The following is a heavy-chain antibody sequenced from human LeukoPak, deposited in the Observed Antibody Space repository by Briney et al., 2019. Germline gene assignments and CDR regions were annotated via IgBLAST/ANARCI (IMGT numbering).Heavy chain of an antibody. CDR2: IKQDGSDT. Sequence: ECLANIKQDGSDTHYVDSVKALFPISRDNAKNSLYLQMNSLRAEDTAVYYCARERIFSYWGQGTLVTVSS. CDR3: ARERIFSY. V-gene: IGHV3-7*01. J-gene: IGHJ4*02.